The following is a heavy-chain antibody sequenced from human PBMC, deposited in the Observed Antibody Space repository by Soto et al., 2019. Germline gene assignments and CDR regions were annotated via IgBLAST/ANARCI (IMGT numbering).Heavy chain of an antibody. V-gene: IGHV4-30-4*01. CDR1: GVAVSSCDHY. CDR3: ARGRGYGFGIDY. Sequence: SETLSLTCAVSGVAVSSCDHYWSWIRQPPGTGLDSIAYMQYTATTYDNPSLNNLTTISVNTSNNMYSLRMSPVTAAATALYYCARGRGYGFGIDYWGQGIVVTVSS. J-gene: IGHJ4*02. CDR2: MQYTATT. D-gene: IGHD5-18*01.